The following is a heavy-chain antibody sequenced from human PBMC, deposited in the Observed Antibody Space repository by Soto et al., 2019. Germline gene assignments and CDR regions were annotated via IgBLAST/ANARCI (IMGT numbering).Heavy chain of an antibody. V-gene: IGHV3-30-3*01. Sequence: QVQLVESVGGVVQPGRSLRLSCAASGFMFSSYAMHWVRQAPGKGLEGVAVKTYDGSNKYYADSVKGRFTISRDNSKNTLYLQMNSLRAEDTAVYYCARAGGLLIDYWGQGTLVTVSS. J-gene: IGHJ4*02. CDR1: GFMFSSYA. D-gene: IGHD1-26*01. CDR2: KTYDGSNK. CDR3: ARAGGLLIDY.